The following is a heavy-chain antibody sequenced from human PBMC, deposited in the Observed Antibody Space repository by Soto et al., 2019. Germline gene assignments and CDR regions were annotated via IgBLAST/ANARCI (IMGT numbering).Heavy chain of an antibody. CDR3: ARDSLGAKGAEQ. CDR2: IIPIIGVT. V-gene: IGHV1-69*17. Sequence: QVQLVQSGAEVKRPGSSVKVSCESSGDTFNSYVISWVRQAPGQGLEWMGGIIPIIGVTHYAQKFQGRVTISALSCTGTAYMELPSLGFEDTSLYYCARDSLGAKGAEQWGEGNLVTVSS. J-gene: IGHJ4*02. CDR1: GDTFNSYV. D-gene: IGHD3-16*01.